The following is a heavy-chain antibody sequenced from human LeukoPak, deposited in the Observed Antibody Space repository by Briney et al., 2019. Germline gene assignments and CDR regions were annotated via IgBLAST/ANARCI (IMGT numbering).Heavy chain of an antibody. D-gene: IGHD3-3*01. CDR1: GRAFSSYS. J-gene: IGHJ4*02. Sequence: GGSLRLSCVASGRAFSSYSMHWVRQAPGKGLEWVGVISYDGSEEYYTDSVKGRFTISRDNSKNTVYLQMNSLRADDTAVYYCARDLTPEWFDIHWGQGTLVTVS. CDR2: ISYDGSEE. V-gene: IGHV3-30*04. CDR3: ARDLTPEWFDIH.